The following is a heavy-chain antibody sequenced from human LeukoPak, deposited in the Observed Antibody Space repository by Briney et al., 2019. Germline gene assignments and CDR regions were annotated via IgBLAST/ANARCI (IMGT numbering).Heavy chain of an antibody. D-gene: IGHD3-16*02. CDR2: INPSGGST. Sequence: GASVKVSCKASGYTFTSYGISWVRQAPGQGLEWMGIINPSGGSTSYAQKFQGRVTMTRDMSTSTVYMELSSLRSDDTAVYYCARGDRLYPAWGQGTLVTVSS. V-gene: IGHV1-46*01. CDR3: ARGDRLYPA. CDR1: GYTFTSYG. J-gene: IGHJ5*02.